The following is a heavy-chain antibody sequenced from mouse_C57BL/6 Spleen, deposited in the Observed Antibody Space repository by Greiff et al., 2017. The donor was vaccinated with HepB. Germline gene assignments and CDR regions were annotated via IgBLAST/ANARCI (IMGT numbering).Heavy chain of an antibody. CDR3: ARSPLRLPYAMDY. Sequence: QVQLKQPGAELVKPGASVKLSCKASGYTFTSYWMHWVKQRPGQGLEWIGMIHPNSGSTNYNEKFKSKATLTVDKSSSTAYMQLSSLTSEDSAVYYCARSPLRLPYAMDYWGQGTSVTVSS. D-gene: IGHD1-2*01. CDR1: GYTFTSYW. J-gene: IGHJ4*01. V-gene: IGHV1-64*01. CDR2: IHPNSGST.